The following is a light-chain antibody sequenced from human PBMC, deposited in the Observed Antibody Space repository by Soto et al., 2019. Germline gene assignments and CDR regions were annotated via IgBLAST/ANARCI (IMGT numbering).Light chain of an antibody. CDR3: QQYGSSPLLT. Sequence: EIVLTQSPGTLSLSPGERATLSCRASQSVSSSYLAWYQQKPGQAPRLLIYGASSRATGIPDRFSGSGCGTDFTLTTSRLEPEDFAVYYCQQYGSSPLLTFGGGTKVEIK. V-gene: IGKV3-20*01. CDR2: GAS. CDR1: QSVSSSY. J-gene: IGKJ4*01.